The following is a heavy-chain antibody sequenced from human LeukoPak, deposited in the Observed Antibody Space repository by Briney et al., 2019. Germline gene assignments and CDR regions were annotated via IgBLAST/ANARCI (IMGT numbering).Heavy chain of an antibody. D-gene: IGHD3-10*01. V-gene: IGHV3-21*01. CDR3: ARDNGSGKTQPFDY. Sequence: GGSLRPSCAASGFTFSSYSMNWVRQAPGKGLEWVSSISSSSSYIYYADSVKGRFTISRDNAKNSLYLQMNSLRAEDTAVYYCARDNGSGKTQPFDYWGQGTLVTVSS. CDR2: ISSSSSYI. CDR1: GFTFSSYS. J-gene: IGHJ4*02.